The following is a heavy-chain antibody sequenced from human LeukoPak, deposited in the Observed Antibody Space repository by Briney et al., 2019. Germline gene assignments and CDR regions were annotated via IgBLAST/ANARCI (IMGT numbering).Heavy chain of an antibody. J-gene: IGHJ5*02. CDR2: INHSGST. V-gene: IGHV4-34*01. CDR3: ARGSRWFDP. CDR1: GGSFSGYY. Sequence: SETLSLTCAVYGGSFSGYYWSWIRQPPGKGLEWIGEINHSGSTNYNPSLKSRVTISVDTSKNQFSLKLSSVTAADTAVYYCARGSRWFDPWGQGTLVTVSS.